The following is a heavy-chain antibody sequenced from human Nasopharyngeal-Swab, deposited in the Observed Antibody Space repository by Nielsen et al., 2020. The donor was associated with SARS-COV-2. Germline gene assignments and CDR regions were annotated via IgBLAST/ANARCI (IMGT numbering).Heavy chain of an antibody. J-gene: IGHJ4*02. CDR2: IKQDGSEK. D-gene: IGHD2-21*01. Sequence: GESLKISCAASGFTFSSYWMSWVRQAPGKGLEWVANIKQDGSEKYYVDSVKGRFTISRDNAKNSLYLQMNSLRAEDTAVYYCVKGPPAVIHYFDYWGQGTLVTVSS. CDR1: GFTFSSYW. CDR3: VKGPPAVIHYFDY. V-gene: IGHV3-7*03.